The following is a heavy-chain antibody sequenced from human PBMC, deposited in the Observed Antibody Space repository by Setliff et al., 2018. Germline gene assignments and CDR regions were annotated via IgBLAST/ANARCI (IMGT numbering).Heavy chain of an antibody. CDR3: ARGDYDILTGYAQDGATYYPYYYYYYMDV. V-gene: IGHV1-18*01. D-gene: IGHD3-9*01. CDR1: GYTFTSYG. CDR2: ISAYNGNT. J-gene: IGHJ6*03. Sequence: ASVKVSCKASGYTFTSYGISWVRQAPGQGLEWMGWISAYNGNTNYAQKLQGRVTMTTDTSTSTAYMELRSLRSDDTAVYYCARGDYDILTGYAQDGATYYPYYYYYYMDVWGKGTTVTVSS.